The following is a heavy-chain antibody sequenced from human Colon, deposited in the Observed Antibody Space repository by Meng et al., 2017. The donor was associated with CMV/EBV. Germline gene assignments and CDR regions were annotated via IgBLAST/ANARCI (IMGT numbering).Heavy chain of an antibody. CDR3: ANVLEWLSD. CDR2: ISWNSDTI. Sequence: SLKISCVGSGFTFDDHVMHWVRQVPGKGLEWVSGISWNSDTIGYVDSVKGRFTISRDNSKNTLYLQMNSLRAEDTAVYFCANVLEWLSDWGQGTLVTVSS. CDR1: GFTFDDHV. V-gene: IGHV3-9*01. J-gene: IGHJ4*02. D-gene: IGHD3-3*01.